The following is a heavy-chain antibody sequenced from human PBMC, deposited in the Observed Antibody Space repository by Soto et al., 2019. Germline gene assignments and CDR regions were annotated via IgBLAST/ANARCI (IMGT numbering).Heavy chain of an antibody. Sequence: QITLKESGPTLVKPTQTLTLTCTFSGFSLSTSGVGVGWIRQPPGKALEWLALIYWDDDKRYSPSLKSRLTSTKNTSKDQVVLTMTNMHPVDTATYYCAHSRRLSGYEYYYYYYAMDVWGQGTTVTVSS. J-gene: IGHJ6*02. CDR2: IYWDDDK. V-gene: IGHV2-5*02. D-gene: IGHD5-12*01. CDR3: AHSRRLSGYEYYYYYYAMDV. CDR1: GFSLSTSGVG.